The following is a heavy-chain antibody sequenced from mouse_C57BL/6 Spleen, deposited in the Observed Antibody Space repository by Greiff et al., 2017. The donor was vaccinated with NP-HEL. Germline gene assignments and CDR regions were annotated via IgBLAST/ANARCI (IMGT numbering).Heavy chain of an antibody. V-gene: IGHV14-1*01. J-gene: IGHJ2*01. CDR2: IDPEDGDT. D-gene: IGHD1-1*01. Sequence: EVQLQQSGAELVRPGASVKLSCTASGFNIKDYYMHWVKQRPEQGLEWIGRIDPEDGDTEYAPKFQGKATMTADTSSNTAYLQLSSLTSEDTAVYYCTTLNYYGSSSGYFDYWGQGTTLTVSS. CDR1: GFNIKDYY. CDR3: TTLNYYGSSSGYFDY.